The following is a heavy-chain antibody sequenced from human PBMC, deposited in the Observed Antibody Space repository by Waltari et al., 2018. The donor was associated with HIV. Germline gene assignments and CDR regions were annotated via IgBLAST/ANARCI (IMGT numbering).Heavy chain of an antibody. Sequence: QVQLQQWGAGLLKPSETLSLTCAVYGGSFSSYYWTWIRQPPGRGLEWIGDINQSGSTNYNPSLKSRVTILLDTSKQQISLKLNSLTAADTATYYCARARQQWYTFDHWGQGSLVIVSS. CDR2: INQSGST. CDR1: GGSFSSYY. CDR3: ARARQQWYTFDH. V-gene: IGHV4-34*01. J-gene: IGHJ4*02. D-gene: IGHD1-1*01.